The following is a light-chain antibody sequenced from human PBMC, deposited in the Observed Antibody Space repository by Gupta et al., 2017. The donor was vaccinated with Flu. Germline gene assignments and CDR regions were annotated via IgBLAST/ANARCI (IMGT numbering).Light chain of an antibody. V-gene: IGLV1-44*01. Sequence: QSVLTPPPSASGTPGQRVTISSSCSSSNIGSNTVNWYQQLPGTAPKLLIYSNNQRPSGVPDRFSGSKSGTSASLAISGLQSEDEADYYCAAWDDSLNGHWVFGGGTKLTVL. CDR3: AAWDDSLNGHWV. CDR1: SSNIGSNT. J-gene: IGLJ3*02. CDR2: SNN.